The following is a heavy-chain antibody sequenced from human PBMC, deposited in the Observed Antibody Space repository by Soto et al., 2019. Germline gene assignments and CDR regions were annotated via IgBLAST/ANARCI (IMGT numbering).Heavy chain of an antibody. CDR2: IGGSGGDT. CDR3: AVPTGIEVTGPDY. Sequence: GSLRLSCKASGFIFGNYAMSWVRQAPGKGLQWVSAIGGSGGDTYYADSVKGRFTISRDNSRDTLYLQMSSLRADDTAIYYCAVPTGIEVTGPDYWGQGTLVTVSS. J-gene: IGHJ4*02. CDR1: GFIFGNYA. D-gene: IGHD1-1*01. V-gene: IGHV3-23*01.